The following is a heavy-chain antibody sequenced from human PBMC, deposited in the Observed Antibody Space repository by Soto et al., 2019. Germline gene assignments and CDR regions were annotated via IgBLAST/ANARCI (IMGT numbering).Heavy chain of an antibody. CDR2: IYYSGST. J-gene: IGHJ3*02. V-gene: IGHV4-59*08. Sequence: SETLSLTCTVSGGSISSYYWSWIRQPPGKGLEWIGYIYYSGSTNYNPSLESRVTISVDTSKNQFSLKLSSVTAADTAVYYCARFPVAGGGAFDIWGQGTMVTVSS. CDR1: GGSISSYY. D-gene: IGHD6-19*01. CDR3: ARFPVAGGGAFDI.